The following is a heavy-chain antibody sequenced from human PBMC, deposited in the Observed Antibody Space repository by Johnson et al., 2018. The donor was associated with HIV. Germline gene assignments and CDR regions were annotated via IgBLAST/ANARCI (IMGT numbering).Heavy chain of an antibody. CDR3: ARDAERSSDYPPDAFDI. CDR1: GFTFSDYY. Sequence: QVQLVESGGGLVKPGGSLRLSCAASGFTFSDYYMSWIRQAPGKGLEWVSYISSSGSTIYYADSLKGRFTISRDNDKSSLFLQMNSLRTEDTAVYYCARDAERSSDYPPDAFDIWGQGTMVTVSS. D-gene: IGHD3-22*01. J-gene: IGHJ3*02. CDR2: ISSSGSTI. V-gene: IGHV3-11*01.